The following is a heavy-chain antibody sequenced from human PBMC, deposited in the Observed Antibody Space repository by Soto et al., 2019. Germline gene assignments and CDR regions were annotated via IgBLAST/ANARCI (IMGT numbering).Heavy chain of an antibody. CDR2: IIPILGIA. D-gene: IGHD3-3*01. J-gene: IGHJ4*02. V-gene: IGHV1-69*08. CDR3: ARDLGLEWLVDY. Sequence: QVQLVQSGAEVKKPGSSVKVSCKASGGTFSSYTISWVRQAPGQGLEWMGRIIPILGIANYAQKFQGRVTIXAXIATSTAYRELSSLRSEDTAVYYCARDLGLEWLVDYWGQGTLVTVSS. CDR1: GGTFSSYT.